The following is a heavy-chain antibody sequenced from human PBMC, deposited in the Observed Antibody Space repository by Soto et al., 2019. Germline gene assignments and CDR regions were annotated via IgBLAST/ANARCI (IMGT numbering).Heavy chain of an antibody. CDR3: TRAGGSYYFDF. D-gene: IGHD3-10*01. Sequence: EVQLVESGGGLVQPGGSLRLSCAASGFTFRRLWMSWVRQTPGKGLEWVANIKHDGSDQYYLDSVKGRFTISRDNAKNSLYLQMNSLRDDDTAVYYCTRAGGSYYFDFWGQGTLVTVSA. J-gene: IGHJ4*02. V-gene: IGHV3-7*01. CDR1: GFTFRRLW. CDR2: IKHDGSDQ.